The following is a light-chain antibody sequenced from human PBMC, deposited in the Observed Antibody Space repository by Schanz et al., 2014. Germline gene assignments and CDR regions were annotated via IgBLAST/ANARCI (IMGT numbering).Light chain of an antibody. CDR3: SSYSASSITLVI. CDR1: SSDVGSYNL. Sequence: QSALTQPASVSGSPGQSITISCTGTSSDVGSYNLVSWYQQHPGKAPKLMIYEGSKRPSGVSNRFSGSKSGNTASLTISGLQAEDEADYYCSSYSASSITLVIFGGGTKLTVL. V-gene: IGLV2-14*02. J-gene: IGLJ2*01. CDR2: EGS.